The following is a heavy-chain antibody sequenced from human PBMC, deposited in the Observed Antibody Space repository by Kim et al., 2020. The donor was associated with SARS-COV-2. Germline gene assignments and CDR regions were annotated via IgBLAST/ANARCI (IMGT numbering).Heavy chain of an antibody. CDR1: GFTFSNYG. CDR2: IWYDGSIK. D-gene: IGHD5-18*01. CDR3: AKGGDTAMATTRYYFDY. V-gene: IGHV3-33*06. Sequence: GGSLRLSCAASGFTFSNYGINWVRQAPGKGLEWVAVIWYDGSIKYYADSVKGRFTISRDNSKNTLYLQINSLRAEDTAVYYCAKGGDTAMATTRYYFDYWGQGTLVTVSS. J-gene: IGHJ4*02.